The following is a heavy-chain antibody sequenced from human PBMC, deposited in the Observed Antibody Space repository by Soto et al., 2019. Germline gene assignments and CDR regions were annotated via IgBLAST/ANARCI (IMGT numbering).Heavy chain of an antibody. CDR1: GGSFSGYY. V-gene: IGHV4-34*01. J-gene: IGHJ4*02. D-gene: IGHD7-27*01. CDR3: ARGWGRIFDY. Sequence: QVQLQQWGAGLLKPSETLSLTCAVYGGSFSGYYWSWIRQPPGKGLEWIGEINHSGSTNYNPSLKSRVTISADTSKNQFSLKLSSLTAADTAVYYCARGWGRIFDYWGQGTLVTVSS. CDR2: INHSGST.